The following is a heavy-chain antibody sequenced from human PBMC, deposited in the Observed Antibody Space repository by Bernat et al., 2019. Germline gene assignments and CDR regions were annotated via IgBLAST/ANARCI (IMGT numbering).Heavy chain of an antibody. Sequence: QVQLVQSGAEVKKPGSSVKVSCKASGGTFSSYAISWVRQAPGKGLEWMGGIIPIFGTANYAQKFQGRVTITADEATSTAYMELSSLRSEDTAVYYCARSVEGDYGDYVCDYWGQGTLVTVSS. J-gene: IGHJ4*02. CDR1: GGTFSSYA. D-gene: IGHD4-17*01. V-gene: IGHV1-69*01. CDR3: ARSVEGDYGDYVCDY. CDR2: IIPIFGTA.